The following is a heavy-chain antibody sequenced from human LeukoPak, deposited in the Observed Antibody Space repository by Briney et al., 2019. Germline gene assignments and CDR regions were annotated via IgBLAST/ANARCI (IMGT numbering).Heavy chain of an antibody. D-gene: IGHD1-26*01. Sequence: GGSLRLSCAASGFTFSSYSMNWVRQAPGKGLEWVSYISSSSSTIYYADSVKGRFTISRDNAKNSLYLQMNSLRAEDTAVYYCAKGRIVGALKPNWFDPWGQGTLVTVSS. CDR1: GFTFSSYS. CDR3: AKGRIVGALKPNWFDP. V-gene: IGHV3-48*01. J-gene: IGHJ5*02. CDR2: ISSSSSTI.